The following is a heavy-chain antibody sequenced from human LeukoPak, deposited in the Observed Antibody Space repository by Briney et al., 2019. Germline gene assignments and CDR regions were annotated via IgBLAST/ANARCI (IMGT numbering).Heavy chain of an antibody. D-gene: IGHD5-12*01. V-gene: IGHV4-59*01. CDR2: IYYSGST. CDR1: GGSISSYY. CDR3: ARHGGSGYDQPFDY. J-gene: IGHJ4*02. Sequence: PSETLSLTCTVSGGSISSYYWSWIRQPPGKGLEWIGYIYYSGSTNYNPPLKSRVTISVDTSKNQFSLKLSSVTAADTAVYYCARHGGSGYDQPFDYWGQGTLVTVSS.